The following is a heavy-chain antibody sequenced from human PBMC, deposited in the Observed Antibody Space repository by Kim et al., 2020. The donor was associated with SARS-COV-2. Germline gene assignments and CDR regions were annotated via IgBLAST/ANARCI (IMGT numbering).Heavy chain of an antibody. J-gene: IGHJ4*02. Sequence: SVKVSCKASGYIFTNFAIQWVRQAPGQRLEWMGWINAGTGNTKFSQQFQGRVTFTRDTSANTASMELSSLGSEDTAVYYCARDLFHTGFDYWGQGTLVA. CDR3: ARDLFHTGFDY. V-gene: IGHV1-3*01. D-gene: IGHD2-8*02. CDR2: INAGTGNT. CDR1: GYIFTNFA.